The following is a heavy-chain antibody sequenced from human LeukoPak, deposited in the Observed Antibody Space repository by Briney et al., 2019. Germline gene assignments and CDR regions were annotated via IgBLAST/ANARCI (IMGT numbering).Heavy chain of an antibody. V-gene: IGHV1-2*02. J-gene: IGHJ4*02. CDR3: ARRYCTNGVCAGNFDY. Sequence: ASVKVSCKASGYTFTGYYMHWVRQAPGQGLEWMGWINPNSGGTNYARKFQGRVTMTRDTSISTAYMELSRLRSDDTAVYYCARRYCTNGVCAGNFDYWGQGTLVTVSS. CDR1: GYTFTGYY. CDR2: INPNSGGT. D-gene: IGHD2-8*01.